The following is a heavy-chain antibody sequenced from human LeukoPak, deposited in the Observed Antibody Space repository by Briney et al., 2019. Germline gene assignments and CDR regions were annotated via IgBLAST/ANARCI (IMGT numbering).Heavy chain of an antibody. V-gene: IGHV3-15*01. D-gene: IGHD2-21*01. CDR1: GFVFIDAW. Sequence: PGGSLRLSCAVSGFVFIDAWMSWVRQPPGKGLEWVGRIKSKTNGGTTDYAAPVKGRFSISRDDSKNMLYLQMNSLKTEDTAVYYCITPLPYSAQGGQGTLVTVSS. J-gene: IGHJ4*02. CDR3: ITPLPYSAQ. CDR2: IKSKTNGGTT.